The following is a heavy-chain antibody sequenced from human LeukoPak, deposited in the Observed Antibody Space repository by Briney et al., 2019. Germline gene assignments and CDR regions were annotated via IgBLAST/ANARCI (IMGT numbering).Heavy chain of an antibody. D-gene: IGHD4-17*01. V-gene: IGHV4-30-2*01. CDR1: GGSISSGGYS. CDR3: ARGHGDYPHWFDP. CDR2: IYHSGST. Sequence: SQTLSLTCAVSGGSISSGGYSWRWIRQPPGKGLEWIGYIYHSGSTYYNPSLKSRVTISVDRSKNQFSLKLSSVTAADTAVYYCARGHGDYPHWFDPWGQGTLVTVSS. J-gene: IGHJ5*02.